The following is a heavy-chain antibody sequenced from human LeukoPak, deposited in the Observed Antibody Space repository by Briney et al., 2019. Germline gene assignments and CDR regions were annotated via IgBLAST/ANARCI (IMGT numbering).Heavy chain of an antibody. CDR3: ARYCSSTSCQGRWFDP. J-gene: IGHJ5*02. Sequence: ASVKVSCKASGYTFTGYYMHWVRQAPGQGLEWMGWINPNSGGTNYAQKFQGRVTMTRDTSISTAYMELSRLRSDDTAVYYCARYCSSTSCQGRWFDPWGQGTLVTVSS. CDR1: GYTFTGYY. D-gene: IGHD2-2*01. CDR2: INPNSGGT. V-gene: IGHV1-2*02.